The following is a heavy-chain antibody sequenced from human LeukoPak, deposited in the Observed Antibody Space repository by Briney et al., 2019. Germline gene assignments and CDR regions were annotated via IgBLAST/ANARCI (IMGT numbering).Heavy chain of an antibody. V-gene: IGHV3-30*03. CDR2: ISYDGSNK. CDR3: ASGRLVGAPDY. J-gene: IGHJ4*02. D-gene: IGHD1-26*01. Sequence: GGSLRLSCAASGFTFSSYGIHWVRQAPGKGLEWVAVISYDGSNKYYADSVKGRFTISRDNSKDTLYLQMNSLRAEDTAVYYCASGRLVGAPDYWGQGTLVTVSS. CDR1: GFTFSSYG.